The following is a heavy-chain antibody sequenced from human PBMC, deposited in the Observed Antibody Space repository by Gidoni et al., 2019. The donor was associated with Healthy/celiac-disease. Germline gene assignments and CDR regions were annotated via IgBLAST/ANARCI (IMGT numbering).Heavy chain of an antibody. CDR1: GFTFSDYY. CDR2: ISRSSSYT. CDR3: ARDSSSWYYIDY. D-gene: IGHD6-13*01. V-gene: IGHV3-11*06. Sequence: QVQLVESGGGLVKPGGSLRLSCAASGFTFSDYYMSWIRQAPGKGLEWVSYISRSSSYTNYADSVKGRFTISRDNSKNSLYLQMNSLRAEDTAVYYCARDSSSWYYIDYWGQGTLVTVSS. J-gene: IGHJ4*02.